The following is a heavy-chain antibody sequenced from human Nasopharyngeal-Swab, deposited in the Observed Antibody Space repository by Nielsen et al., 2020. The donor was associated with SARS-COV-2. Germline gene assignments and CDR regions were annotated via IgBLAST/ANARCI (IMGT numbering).Heavy chain of an antibody. Sequence: SVKVSCKASGYTFTSNVLNWVRQAPGQGPEYIGWISTKTGAPTYAQAFTGRFVISLDTSVSTTYLQISSLKADDTAVYYCARENQEYANIWIDYWGRGTQVTVSS. CDR2: ISTKTGAP. CDR3: ARENQEYANIWIDY. CDR1: GYTFTSNV. D-gene: IGHD1-1*01. V-gene: IGHV7-4-1*02. J-gene: IGHJ4*02.